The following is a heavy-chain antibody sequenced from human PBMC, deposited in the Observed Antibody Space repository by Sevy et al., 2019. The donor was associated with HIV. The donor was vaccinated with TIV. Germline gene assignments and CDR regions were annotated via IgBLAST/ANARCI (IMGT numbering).Heavy chain of an antibody. CDR1: DGSISTYY. V-gene: IGHV4-59*01. D-gene: IGHD3-3*02. Sequence: SETLSLTCSVSDGSISTYYRNWIRQPPGKGLEWIGSIQHSGSTNYSPSLKSRVTISVDTSKNQFSLNLSSVTAADTAVYFCARGLALGYWGQGTLVTVSS. J-gene: IGHJ4*02. CDR3: ARGLALGY. CDR2: IQHSGST.